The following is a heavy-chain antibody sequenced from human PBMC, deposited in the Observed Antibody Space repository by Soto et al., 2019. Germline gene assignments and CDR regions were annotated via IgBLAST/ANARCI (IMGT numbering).Heavy chain of an antibody. Sequence: SETLSLTCTVSGGSISSYYWSWIRQPPGKGLEWIGYIYFSGGTNYNPSLKSRVTISVDTSKNQFSLKLSSVTAADTAVYYCARRVIAVAGTDWFDPWGQGTLVTVSS. V-gene: IGHV4-59*08. J-gene: IGHJ5*02. D-gene: IGHD6-19*01. CDR3: ARRVIAVAGTDWFDP. CDR2: IYFSGGT. CDR1: GGSISSYY.